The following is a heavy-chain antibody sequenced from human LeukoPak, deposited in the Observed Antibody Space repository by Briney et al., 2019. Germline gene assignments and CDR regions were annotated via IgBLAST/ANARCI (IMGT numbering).Heavy chain of an antibody. Sequence: ASVKVSCKASGYTFSSYAISWVRQAPGQGLEWMGGIIPIFGTANYAQKFQGRVTITTDESTSTAYMELSSLRSEDTAVYYCARPITGTTLGAFDIWGQGTMVTVSS. V-gene: IGHV1-69*05. CDR2: IIPIFGTA. CDR3: ARPITGTTLGAFDI. J-gene: IGHJ3*02. D-gene: IGHD1-7*01. CDR1: GYTFSSYA.